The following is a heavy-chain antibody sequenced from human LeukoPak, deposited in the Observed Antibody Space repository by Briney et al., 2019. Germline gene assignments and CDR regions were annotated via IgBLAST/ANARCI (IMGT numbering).Heavy chain of an antibody. D-gene: IGHD3-9*01. V-gene: IGHV1-46*01. CDR3: ARDPLTYYDILTGLPAYQGGAYFDY. CDR2: INPSGGST. Sequence: ASVKVSCEASGYTFTSYYMHWVRQAPGQGLEWMGIINPSGGSTSYAQKFQGRVTMTRDTSTSTVYMELSSLRSEDTAVYYCARDPLTYYDILTGLPAYQGGAYFDYWGQGTLVTVSS. J-gene: IGHJ4*02. CDR1: GYTFTSYY.